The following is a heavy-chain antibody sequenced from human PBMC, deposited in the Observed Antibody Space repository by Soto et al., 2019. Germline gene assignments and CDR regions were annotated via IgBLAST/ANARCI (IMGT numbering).Heavy chain of an antibody. D-gene: IGHD6-13*01. V-gene: IGHV3-23*01. CDR3: AKRLVEQHQDSGHYLFFSMDV. Sequence: EVQLLESGGGLVQPGGSLRLSCAGTGFTFSSYAMSWVRQAPGKGLEWVSVISGSGGYTYYADSVKCRFTISRDKSKNTLFLQLNSLRSDDTAVYFCAKRLVEQHQDSGHYLFFSMDVWGKGTTVTVSS. J-gene: IGHJ6*03. CDR2: ISGSGGYT. CDR1: GFTFSSYA.